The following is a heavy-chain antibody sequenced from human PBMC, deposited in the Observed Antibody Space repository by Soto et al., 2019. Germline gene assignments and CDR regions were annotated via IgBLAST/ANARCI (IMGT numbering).Heavy chain of an antibody. Sequence: ASVKVSCKVSGYTLTELSRHWVRQAPGKGLEWMGGFDPEDGETIYAQKFQGRVTMTEDTSTDTAYMELSSLRSEDTAVYYCAKYNYDFWSGYPLPYNWYDPWGQGTLVTVSS. CDR2: FDPEDGET. CDR3: AKYNYDFWSGYPLPYNWYDP. V-gene: IGHV1-24*01. J-gene: IGHJ5*02. CDR1: GYTLTELS. D-gene: IGHD3-3*01.